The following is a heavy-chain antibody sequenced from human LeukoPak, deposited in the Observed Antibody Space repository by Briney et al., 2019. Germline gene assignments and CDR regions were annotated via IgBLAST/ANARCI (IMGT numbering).Heavy chain of an antibody. CDR2: IQYDGDNK. CDR3: ARSPADYYGSGSYYFDY. CDR1: GFTFTLFG. J-gene: IGHJ4*02. V-gene: IGHV3-30*19. D-gene: IGHD3-10*01. Sequence: GGSLRLSCSVSGFTFTLFGMHWVRQAPGKGLEWVAFIQYDGDNKYYADSVKGRFTISRDNSRSTLYLQMNSLRAEDTAVYYCARSPADYYGSGSYYFDYWGQGTLVTVSS.